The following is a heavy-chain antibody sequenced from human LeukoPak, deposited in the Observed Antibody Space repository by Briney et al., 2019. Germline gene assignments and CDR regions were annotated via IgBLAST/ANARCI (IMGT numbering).Heavy chain of an antibody. V-gene: IGHV1-8*01. CDR2: MNPNSGNT. D-gene: IGHD3-9*01. Sequence: ASVKVSCKASGYTFTSYDINWVRQATGQGLEWMGWMNPNSGNTGYAQKFQGRVTMTRNTSISTAYMELSSLRSEDTAVYYCARAITYYDILRDAFDIWGQGTMVTVSS. CDR3: ARAITYYDILRDAFDI. CDR1: GYTFTSYD. J-gene: IGHJ3*02.